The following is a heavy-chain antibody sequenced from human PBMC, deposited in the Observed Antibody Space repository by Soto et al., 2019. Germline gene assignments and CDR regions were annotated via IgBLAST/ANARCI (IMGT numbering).Heavy chain of an antibody. Sequence: SETLSLTCTVSGGSISSYYWSWIRQPPGKGLEWIGYIYYSGSTNYNPSLKSRVTISVDTSKNQFSLKLSSVTAADTAVYYCARSPRYCSGGSCYSIGWFDPWGQGTLVTVSS. D-gene: IGHD2-15*01. CDR2: IYYSGST. V-gene: IGHV4-59*01. CDR3: ARSPRYCSGGSCYSIGWFDP. CDR1: GGSISSYY. J-gene: IGHJ5*02.